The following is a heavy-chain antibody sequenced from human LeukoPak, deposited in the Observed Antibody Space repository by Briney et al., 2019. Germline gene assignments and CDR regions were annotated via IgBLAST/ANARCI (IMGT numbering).Heavy chain of an antibody. CDR1: GGSVSSGSYY. Sequence: SETLSLTCTVSGGSVSSGSYYWSWIRQPAGKGLEWIGRIYTSGSTNYNPSLKSRVTISVDTSKNQFSLKLSSVTAADTAVYCCARSTVTRLYNWFDPWGQGTLVTVSS. J-gene: IGHJ5*02. D-gene: IGHD4-17*01. CDR2: IYTSGST. CDR3: ARSTVTRLYNWFDP. V-gene: IGHV4-61*02.